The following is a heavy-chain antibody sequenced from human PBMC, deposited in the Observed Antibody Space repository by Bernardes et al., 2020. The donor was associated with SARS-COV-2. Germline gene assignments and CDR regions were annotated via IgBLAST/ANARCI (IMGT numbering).Heavy chain of an antibody. CDR3: ARDLYDFWSGYFGPVTNYYYYGMDV. J-gene: IGHJ6*02. V-gene: IGHV3-74*01. D-gene: IGHD3-3*01. CDR1: GFTFSSYW. CDR2: INSDGSST. Sequence: GGSLRLSCAASGFTFSSYWMHWVRQAPGKGLVWVSRINSDGSSTSYADSVKGRFTISRDNAKNTLYLQMNSLRAEDTAVYYCARDLYDFWSGYFGPVTNYYYYGMDVWGQGTLVTVSS.